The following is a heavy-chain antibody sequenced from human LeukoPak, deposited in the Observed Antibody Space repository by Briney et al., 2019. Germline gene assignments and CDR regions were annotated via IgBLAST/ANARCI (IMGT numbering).Heavy chain of an antibody. V-gene: IGHV1-69*05. J-gene: IGHJ4*02. CDR2: IIPIFGTA. CDR1: GGTFSSYA. Sequence: SVKVSCXASGGTFSSYAISWVRQAPGQGLEWMGRIIPIFGTANYAQKFQGRVTITTDESTSTAYMELSSLRSEDTAVYYCARGYYYDSSGYFAPASFDYWGQGTLVTVSS. D-gene: IGHD3-22*01. CDR3: ARGYYYDSSGYFAPASFDY.